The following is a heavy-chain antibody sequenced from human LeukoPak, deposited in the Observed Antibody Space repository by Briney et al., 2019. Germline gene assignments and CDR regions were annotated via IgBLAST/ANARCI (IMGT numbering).Heavy chain of an antibody. CDR1: GYTLTELS. D-gene: IGHD3-22*01. V-gene: IGHV1-24*01. CDR2: FDPEDGET. CDR3: ATNSYDSSGYYYGY. Sequence: ASVTVSCKVSGYTLTELSMHWVRQAPGKGLEWMGGFDPEDGETIYAQKFQGRVTMTEDTSTDTAYMELSSLRSEDTAVYYCATNSYDSSGYYYGYWGQGTLVAVSS. J-gene: IGHJ4*02.